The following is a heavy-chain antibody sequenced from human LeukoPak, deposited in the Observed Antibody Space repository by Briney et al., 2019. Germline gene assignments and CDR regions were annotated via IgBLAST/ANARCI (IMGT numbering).Heavy chain of an antibody. CDR1: GGSISSSSYY. J-gene: IGHJ2*01. V-gene: IGHV4-39*07. Sequence: SETLSLTCTVSGGSISSSSYYWGWIRQPPGKGLEWIGSIYYSGSTYYNPSLKSRVTISVDTSKNQFSLKLSSVTAADTAVYYCASPTSKSWYFDLWGRGTLVTVSS. CDR2: IYYSGST. CDR3: ASPTSKSWYFDL.